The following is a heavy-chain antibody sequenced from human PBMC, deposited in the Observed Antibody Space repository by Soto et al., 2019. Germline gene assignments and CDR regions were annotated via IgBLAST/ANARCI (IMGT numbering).Heavy chain of an antibody. D-gene: IGHD3-22*01. Sequence: GGSLRLSCAASGFTFTNSWINWVRQAPGKGLEWVGRIKSKTDGGTTDYAEPVKGRFAISRDDSNDMVYLQMNSLKIEDTAVYYCTTDSYSTIIIVRFDYWGHGTLVTVSS. V-gene: IGHV3-15*07. J-gene: IGHJ4*01. CDR3: TTDSYSTIIIVRFDY. CDR1: GFTFTNSW. CDR2: IKSKTDGGTT.